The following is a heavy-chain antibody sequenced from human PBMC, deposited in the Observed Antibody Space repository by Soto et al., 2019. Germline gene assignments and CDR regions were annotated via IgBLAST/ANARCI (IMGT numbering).Heavy chain of an antibody. CDR1: GGSFSGYY. V-gene: IGHV4-34*01. D-gene: IGHD2-8*01. Sequence: PSETLSLTCAVYGGSFSGYYWSWIRQPPGKGLEWIGEINHSGSTNYNPSLKSRVTISVGTPKNQFSLKLSSATAADTAVYYCAGFGVTFDYWGQGTLVTVSS. CDR2: INHSGST. J-gene: IGHJ4*02. CDR3: AGFGVTFDY.